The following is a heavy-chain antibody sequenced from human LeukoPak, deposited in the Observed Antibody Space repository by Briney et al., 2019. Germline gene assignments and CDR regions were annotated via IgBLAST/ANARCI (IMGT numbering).Heavy chain of an antibody. CDR1: GFTVSSNY. CDR3: ARQYGDYTPFDY. CDR2: IYSGGST. V-gene: IGHV3-53*01. D-gene: IGHD4-17*01. Sequence: GGSLRLSCAASGFTVSSNYMSWVRQAPGKGLEWVSVIYSGGSTYYADSVKGRFTISRDNSKNTLYLQMNSQRAEDTAVYYCARQYGDYTPFDYWGQGTLVTVSS. J-gene: IGHJ4*02.